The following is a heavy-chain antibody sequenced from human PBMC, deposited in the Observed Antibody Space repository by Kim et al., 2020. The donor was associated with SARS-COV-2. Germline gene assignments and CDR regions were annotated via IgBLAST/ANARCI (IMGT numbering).Heavy chain of an antibody. J-gene: IGHJ4*02. CDR2: NR. V-gene: IGHV3-23*01. CDR3: ASRFIYCEN. D-gene: IGHD3-16*01. Sequence: NRFYADSGKGRFTISRDNSKKTVSLQMNGLRVEDTAVYYCASRFIYCENWGQGILVTVSS.